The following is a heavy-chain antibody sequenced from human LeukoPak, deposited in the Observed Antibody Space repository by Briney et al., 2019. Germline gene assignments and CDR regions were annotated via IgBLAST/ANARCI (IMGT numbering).Heavy chain of an antibody. V-gene: IGHV3-21*01. CDR2: IRSSSSYI. D-gene: IGHD2-21*01. CDR3: ARDRKYCGGDCYSDQYNWFDP. Sequence: PGGSLRLSCAASGFTFSSYSMNWVRQAPGKGLEWVSSIRSSSSYIYYADSVKGRFTISRDNAKNSLYLQMNSLRAEDTAVYYCARDRKYCGGDCYSDQYNWFDPGGQGTLVTVSS. J-gene: IGHJ5*02. CDR1: GFTFSSYS.